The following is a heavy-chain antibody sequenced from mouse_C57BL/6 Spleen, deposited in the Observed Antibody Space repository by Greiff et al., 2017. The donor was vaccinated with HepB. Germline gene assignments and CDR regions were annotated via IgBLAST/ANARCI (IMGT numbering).Heavy chain of an antibody. V-gene: IGHV1-64*01. CDR2: IHPNSGST. CDR3: AISYYYGFYAMDY. CDR1: GYTFTSYW. J-gene: IGHJ4*01. D-gene: IGHD1-1*01. Sequence: QVQLQQPGAELVKPGASVKLSCKASGYTFTSYWMHWVKQRPGQGLEWIGMIHPNSGSTNYNEKFKSKATLTVDKSSSTAYMQLSSLTSEDSAVYYCAISYYYGFYAMDYWGQGTSVTVSS.